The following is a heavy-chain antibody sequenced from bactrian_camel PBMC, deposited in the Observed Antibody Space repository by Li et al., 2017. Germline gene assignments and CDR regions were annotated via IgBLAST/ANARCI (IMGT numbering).Heavy chain of an antibody. CDR3: AADLVTGVPSLVEREYYY. D-gene: IGHD5*01. Sequence: HVQLVESGGGSVQAGGSLRLSCVASGNTNRVTNWGWFRKYPGQRRFGVARIDNNGVTRYVDSVKGRFTISRDGAKNIIALQMDSLKPEDTAAYYCAADLVTGVPSLVEREYYYWGQGTQVTVS. CDR2: IDNNGVT. V-gene: IGHV3S53*01. CDR1: GNTNRVTN. J-gene: IGHJ4*01.